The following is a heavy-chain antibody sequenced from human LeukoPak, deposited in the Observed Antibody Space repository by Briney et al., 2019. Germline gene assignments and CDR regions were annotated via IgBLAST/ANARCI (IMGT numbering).Heavy chain of an antibody. Sequence: SETLSLTCAVYGGSLSYYYWIWIRQPPEKGLEWIGEINRSGSTNYNPSLKSRVFISVYTSNNQLSLKLSSVTAADTAVYYCARGGFYCGDDCYVDYWGQGTLVTVSS. CDR2: INRSGST. J-gene: IGHJ4*02. V-gene: IGHV4-34*01. CDR3: ARGGFYCGDDCYVDY. CDR1: GGSLSYYY. D-gene: IGHD2-21*02.